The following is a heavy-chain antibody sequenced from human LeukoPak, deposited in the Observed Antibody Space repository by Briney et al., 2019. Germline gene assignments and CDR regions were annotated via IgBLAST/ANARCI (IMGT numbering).Heavy chain of an antibody. Sequence: SETLSLTCAVYGGSFSGYYWSWIRQPPGKGLEWIGEINHSGSTNYNPSLKSRVTISVDTSKNQFSLKLSSVTAADTAVYYCAQERYCGGDCPDAFDIWGQGTMVTVSS. CDR1: GGSFSGYY. J-gene: IGHJ3*02. CDR3: AQERYCGGDCPDAFDI. CDR2: INHSGST. D-gene: IGHD2-21*01. V-gene: IGHV4-34*01.